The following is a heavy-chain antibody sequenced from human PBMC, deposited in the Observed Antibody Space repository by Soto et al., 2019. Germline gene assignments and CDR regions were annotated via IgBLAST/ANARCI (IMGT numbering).Heavy chain of an antibody. CDR1: GFTFSSYA. Sequence: EVQLLESGGGLVQPGGSLRLSCAASGFTFSSYAMSWVRQAPGKGLEWVSAISGSGSRTYYADSVKGRFTFSRDNSKKTLYLQMNSLRAEDTAVYFCAKGIYRDYVYWDHAFDIWGQGTMVTVSS. CDR3: AKGIYRDYVYWDHAFDI. CDR2: ISGSGSRT. D-gene: IGHD4-17*01. J-gene: IGHJ3*02. V-gene: IGHV3-23*01.